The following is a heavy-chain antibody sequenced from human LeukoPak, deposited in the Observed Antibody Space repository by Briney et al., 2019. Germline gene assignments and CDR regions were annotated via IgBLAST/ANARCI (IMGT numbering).Heavy chain of an antibody. V-gene: IGHV3-74*01. CDR2: INNDGSST. J-gene: IGHJ4*02. CDR3: ARYYYDRSAYLDY. D-gene: IGHD3-22*01. CDR1: GFTLSSYW. Sequence: GGSLRLSCAAPGFTLSSYWMHWVRQAPGKGLVWVSHINNDGSSTSYADSVKGRFTISRDNAKNTLYLQMNSLRAEDTAVYYCARYYYDRSAYLDYWGQGTLVTVSS.